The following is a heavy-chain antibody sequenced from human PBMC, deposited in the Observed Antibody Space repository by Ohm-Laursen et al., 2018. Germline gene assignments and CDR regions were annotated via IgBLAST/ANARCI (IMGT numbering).Heavy chain of an antibody. CDR1: GFTFSDYY. V-gene: IGHV3-11*04. CDR2: ISSSGSTI. J-gene: IGHJ4*02. Sequence: SLRLSCAASGFTFSDYYMSWIRQAPGKGLEWVSYISSSGSTIYYADSVKGRFTISRDNAKNSLYLQMNSLRAEDTAVYYCARDRFVPGYSYGPHDYWGQGTLVTVSS. CDR3: ARDRFVPGYSYGPHDY. D-gene: IGHD5-18*01.